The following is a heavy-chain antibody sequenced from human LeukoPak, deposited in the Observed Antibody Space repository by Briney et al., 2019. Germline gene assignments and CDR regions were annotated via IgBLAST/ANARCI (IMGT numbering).Heavy chain of an antibody. D-gene: IGHD1-1*01. Sequence: PGGSLRLSCAASGFTVSSNYMSWVRQAPGKGLEWVAVIYSGGNTYYADSVKGRFIISRDSSKNSVYLQMNSLRAEDTAVYYCARDGDWNDGRVYWGQGTLVTVSS. CDR1: GFTVSSNY. CDR2: IYSGGNT. J-gene: IGHJ4*02. CDR3: ARDGDWNDGRVY. V-gene: IGHV3-66*01.